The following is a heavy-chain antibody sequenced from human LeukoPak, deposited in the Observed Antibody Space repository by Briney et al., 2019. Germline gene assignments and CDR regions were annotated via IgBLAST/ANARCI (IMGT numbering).Heavy chain of an antibody. CDR2: IIPIFGTA. CDR1: GGTFSSYA. V-gene: IGHV1-69*01. D-gene: IGHD2/OR15-2a*01. J-gene: IGHJ4*02. CDR3: ARSTVHSTHFDY. Sequence: ASVKVSCKASGGTFSSYAISWVRQAPGQGLEWMGGIIPIFGTANYAQKFQGRVAITADESTSTAYMELSSLRSEDTAVYYCARSTVHSTHFDYWGQGTLVTVSS.